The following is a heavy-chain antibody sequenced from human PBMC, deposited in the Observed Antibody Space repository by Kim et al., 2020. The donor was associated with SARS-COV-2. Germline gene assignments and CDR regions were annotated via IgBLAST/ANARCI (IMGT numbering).Heavy chain of an antibody. D-gene: IGHD3-10*01. CDR3: TRGAPCGWGNGRSFDP. Sequence: SETLSLTCTVSGGSVNSGNYYWSWIRQPPGKGLEWIGYIFYSGSTTCNPSLTSRVIIPVDTSKNHFSLKLNSVTAADTAVSYCTRGAPCGWGNGRSFDP. CDR1: GGSVNSGNYY. CDR2: IFYSGST. J-gene: IGHJ5*02. V-gene: IGHV4-61*03.